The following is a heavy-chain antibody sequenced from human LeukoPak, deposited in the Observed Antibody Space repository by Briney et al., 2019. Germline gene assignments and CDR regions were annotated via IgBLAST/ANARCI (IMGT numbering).Heavy chain of an antibody. J-gene: IGHJ3*02. Sequence: SGTLSLTCAVSGGSISSSNWWSWVRQPPGRGLEWIGEIYHSGRTNYKPSLKSRVTISVDKSKDQFSLKLTSVTAADTAVYYCARVGALAGNDAFDIWGQGTMVTVSS. CDR2: IYHSGRT. D-gene: IGHD6-19*01. CDR3: ARVGALAGNDAFDI. V-gene: IGHV4-4*02. CDR1: GGSISSSNW.